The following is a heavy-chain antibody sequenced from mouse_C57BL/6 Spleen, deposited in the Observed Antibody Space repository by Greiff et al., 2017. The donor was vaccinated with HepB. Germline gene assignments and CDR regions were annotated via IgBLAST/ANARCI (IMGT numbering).Heavy chain of an antibody. D-gene: IGHD2-3*01. CDR1: GFTFSSYT. Sequence: EVHLVESGGGLVKPGGSLKLSCAASGFTFSSYTMSWVRQTPEKRLEWVATISGGGGNTYYPDSVKGRFTISRDNAKNTLYLQMSSLRSEDTALYYCARGGYYDGYPAWFAYWGQGTLVTVSA. V-gene: IGHV5-9*01. CDR2: ISGGGGNT. J-gene: IGHJ3*01. CDR3: ARGGYYDGYPAWFAY.